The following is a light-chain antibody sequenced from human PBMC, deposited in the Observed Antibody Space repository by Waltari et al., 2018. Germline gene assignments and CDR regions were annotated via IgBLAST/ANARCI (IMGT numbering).Light chain of an antibody. CDR3: QQYYDYQRS. Sequence: AIRMTQSPSSLSASTGDRVTLTCRASQSVSTYLAWHPQKPGKAPKLLIYATSTLQRGVPLRFSGSGSGTDFTLSISCLQSEDFATYYCQQYYDYQRSFGQGTKVEIK. V-gene: IGKV1-8*01. CDR2: ATS. J-gene: IGKJ1*01. CDR1: QSVSTY.